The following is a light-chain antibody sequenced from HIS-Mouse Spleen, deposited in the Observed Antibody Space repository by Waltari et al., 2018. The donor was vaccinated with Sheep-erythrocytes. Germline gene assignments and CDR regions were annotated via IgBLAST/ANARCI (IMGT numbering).Light chain of an antibody. CDR1: ALPKKY. V-gene: IGLV3-10*01. Sequence: SYDLTQPPSVSVSPGQTARITCSGDALPKKYAYWYQQKSGQAPVLVIYEDSKRPSGIPERVSGSSSGTMATLTISGAQVEDEADYYCYSTDSSGNHRVFGTGTKVTVL. J-gene: IGLJ1*01. CDR3: YSTDSSGNHRV. CDR2: EDS.